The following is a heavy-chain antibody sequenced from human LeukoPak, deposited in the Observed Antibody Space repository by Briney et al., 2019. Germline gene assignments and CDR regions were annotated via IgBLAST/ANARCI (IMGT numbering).Heavy chain of an antibody. CDR1: GGSISSSNW. V-gene: IGHV4-31*11. Sequence: SQTLSLTCAVSGGSISSSNWWSWIRQHPGKGLEWIGYIYYSGSTYYNPSLKSRVTISVDTSKNQFSLKLSSVTAADTAVYYCARDYRRDGYKQNDAFDIWGQGTMVTVSS. J-gene: IGHJ3*02. CDR2: IYYSGST. CDR3: ARDYRRDGYKQNDAFDI. D-gene: IGHD5-24*01.